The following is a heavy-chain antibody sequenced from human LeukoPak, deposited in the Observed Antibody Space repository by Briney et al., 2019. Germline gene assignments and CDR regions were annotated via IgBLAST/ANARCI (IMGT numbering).Heavy chain of an antibody. J-gene: IGHJ4*02. CDR3: ARGGYSGYDSHLDY. D-gene: IGHD5-12*01. CDR2: IGTAGDT. Sequence: PGGSLRLSCAASGFTFSSYDMHWVRQATGKGLEWVSAIGTAGDTYYPGSVKGRFTISRENAKNSLYLQMNSLRAGDTAVYYCARGGYSGYDSHLDYWGQGTLVTVSS. CDR1: GFTFSSYD. V-gene: IGHV3-13*04.